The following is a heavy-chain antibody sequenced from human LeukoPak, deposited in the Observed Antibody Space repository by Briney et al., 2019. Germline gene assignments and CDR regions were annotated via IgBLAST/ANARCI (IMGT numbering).Heavy chain of an antibody. J-gene: IGHJ3*02. CDR1: GFTFSGSA. Sequence: QPGGSLRLSCAASGFTFSGSAMHWVRQASGKGLEWVGRIRSKANSYATAYAASVKGRFTISRDNSQNTLYVQMNSLRAEDTAVYYCAKDQGYSSAWYSRDGFDMWGQGTMVTVSS. V-gene: IGHV3-73*01. CDR3: AKDQGYSSAWYSRDGFDM. CDR2: IRSKANSYAT. D-gene: IGHD6-13*01.